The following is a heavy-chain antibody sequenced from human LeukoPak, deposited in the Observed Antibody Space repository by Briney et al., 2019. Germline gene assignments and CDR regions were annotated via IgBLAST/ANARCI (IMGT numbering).Heavy chain of an antibody. V-gene: IGHV4-61*02. CDR1: GGSISSGSYY. CDR3: ARGRGYSYTFDY. D-gene: IGHD5-18*01. Sequence: SETLSLTCTVSGGSISSGSYYWSWIRQPAGKGLEWIGRIYTSGSTNYNPSLKSRVTISVDTSKNQFSLKLSSVTAADTAVYYCARGRGYSYTFDYWGQGTLVTVSS. J-gene: IGHJ4*02. CDR2: IYTSGST.